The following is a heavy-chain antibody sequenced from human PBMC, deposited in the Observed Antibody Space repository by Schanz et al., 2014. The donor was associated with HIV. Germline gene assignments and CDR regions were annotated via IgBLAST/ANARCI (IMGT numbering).Heavy chain of an antibody. CDR1: GFTFSSYS. Sequence: EVQLVESGGGLVKPGGSLRLSCAASGFTFSSYSMNWVRQAPGKGLEWVSSISYTGTYMYYADSVKGRFTISRDNSKNTLSLHMNSLRVEDTAVYYCAKAKGSYSATTFYFDFWGQGTLVTVSS. CDR3: AKAKGSYSATTFYFDF. D-gene: IGHD1-26*01. J-gene: IGHJ4*02. V-gene: IGHV3-21*04. CDR2: ISYTGTYM.